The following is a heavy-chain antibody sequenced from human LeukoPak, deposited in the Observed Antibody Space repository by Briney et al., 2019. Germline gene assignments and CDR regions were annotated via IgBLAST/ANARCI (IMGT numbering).Heavy chain of an antibody. CDR1: GGSISSYY. CDR2: IYYSGST. Sequence: PSETLSLTCTVSGGSISSYYWSWIRQPPGKGLEWIGYIYYSGSTNYNPSLKSRVTISVDTSKNQFSLKLSSVTAADTAVYYCARCPPGIAAAGTYFDHWGQGTLVTVSS. J-gene: IGHJ4*02. CDR3: ARCPPGIAAAGTYFDH. D-gene: IGHD6-13*01. V-gene: IGHV4-59*01.